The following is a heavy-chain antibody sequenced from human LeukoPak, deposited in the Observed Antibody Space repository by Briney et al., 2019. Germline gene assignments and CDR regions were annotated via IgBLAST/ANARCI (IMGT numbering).Heavy chain of an antibody. CDR1: GFTFSSYG. Sequence: PGRSLRLSCAASGFTFSSYGMHWVRQAPGKGLEWVAVISYDGSNKYYGDSVKGRFTISRDNSKNTLYLQMNSLRAQDTAVYYCAKMPGDFWSAFYHYFDFWGQGTLVTVSS. J-gene: IGHJ4*02. CDR2: ISYDGSNK. V-gene: IGHV3-30*18. D-gene: IGHD3-3*01. CDR3: AKMPGDFWSAFYHYFDF.